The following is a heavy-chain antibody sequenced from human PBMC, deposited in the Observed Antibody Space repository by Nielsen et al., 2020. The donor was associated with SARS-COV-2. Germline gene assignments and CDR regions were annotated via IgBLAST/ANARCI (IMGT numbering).Heavy chain of an antibody. Sequence: SLKISCAASGFTFDDYAMHWVRQAPGKGLEWVSGISWNSGSIGYADSVKGRFTISRDNAKNSLYLQMNSLRAEDTAVYYCARRRRGWAAVEVDYWGQGTLVTVSS. V-gene: IGHV3-9*01. CDR3: ARRRRGWAAVEVDY. J-gene: IGHJ4*02. CDR1: GFTFDDYA. CDR2: ISWNSGSI. D-gene: IGHD6-13*01.